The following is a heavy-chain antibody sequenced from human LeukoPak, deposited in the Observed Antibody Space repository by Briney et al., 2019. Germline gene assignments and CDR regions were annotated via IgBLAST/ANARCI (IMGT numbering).Heavy chain of an antibody. D-gene: IGHD3/OR15-3a*01. Sequence: SETLSLTCTVSGGSVSNYYWSWIRQSPGKGLEWIGYIYYTETSYNPSLKSRVTISADTSKNQFSLRLTSVTAADTAVYYCARQTGSGLFILPGGQGTLVTVSS. CDR3: ARQTGSGLFILP. V-gene: IGHV4-59*08. CDR2: IYYTET. CDR1: GGSVSNYY. J-gene: IGHJ4*02.